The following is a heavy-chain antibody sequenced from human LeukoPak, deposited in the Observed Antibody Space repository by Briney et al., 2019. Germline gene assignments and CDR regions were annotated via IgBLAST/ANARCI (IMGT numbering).Heavy chain of an antibody. V-gene: IGHV4-34*01. J-gene: IGHJ5*02. D-gene: IGHD3-10*01. CDR2: INHSGST. CDR1: GGSFSGYY. Sequence: SETLSLTCAVYGGSFSGYYWSWIRQPPGKGLEWIGEINHSGSTNYNPSLKSRVTISVDTSKNQFSLKLSSVTAADTAVYYCARLLGSGSPWFDPWGQGTLVTVSS. CDR3: ARLLGSGSPWFDP.